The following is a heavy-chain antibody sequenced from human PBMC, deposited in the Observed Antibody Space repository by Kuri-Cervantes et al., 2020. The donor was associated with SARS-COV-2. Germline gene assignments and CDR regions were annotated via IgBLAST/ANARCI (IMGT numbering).Heavy chain of an antibody. J-gene: IGHJ4*02. V-gene: IGHV4-4*02. D-gene: IGHD2-2*01. CDR1: GGSISSSNW. CDR2: IYHSGST. CDR3: ARISAVPAAKRTYYFDY. Sequence: GSLRLSCAVSGGSISSSNWWSWVRQPPGKGLEWIGEIYHSGSTNYNPSLKSRVIISVDKSKNQFSLKLSSVTAADTAVYYCARISAVPAAKRTYYFDYWGQGTLVTVSS.